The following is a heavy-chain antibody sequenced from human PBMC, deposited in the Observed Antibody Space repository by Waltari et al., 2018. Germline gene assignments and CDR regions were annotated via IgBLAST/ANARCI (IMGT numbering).Heavy chain of an antibody. D-gene: IGHD6-13*01. Sequence: EVQLVESGGGLVQPGGSLRLSCAASGFTFSSYEMNWVRQAPGKGLEWVSYISSSVSTIYYADSVKGRFTIARDNAKNSLYLQMNSLRAEDTAVYYCARDGGKQQLVDYWGQGTLVTVSS. CDR1: GFTFSSYE. CDR2: ISSSVSTI. CDR3: ARDGGKQQLVDY. V-gene: IGHV3-48*03. J-gene: IGHJ4*02.